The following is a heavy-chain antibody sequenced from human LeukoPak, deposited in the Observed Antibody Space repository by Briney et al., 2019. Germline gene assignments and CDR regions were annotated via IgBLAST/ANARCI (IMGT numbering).Heavy chain of an antibody. CDR1: GYTFTGYY. D-gene: IGHD3-22*01. J-gene: IGHJ5*02. V-gene: IGHV1-2*02. CDR2: INPNSGGT. Sequence: ASVKVSCKASGYTFTGYYMHWVRQAPGQGLEWMGWINPNSGGTNYAQKFQGRVTMTRDTSISTAYMELSRLRSDDTAVYYCARDRRRSLTYYYDSSGYYGWFDPWGQGTLVTVSS. CDR3: ARDRRRSLTYYYDSSGYYGWFDP.